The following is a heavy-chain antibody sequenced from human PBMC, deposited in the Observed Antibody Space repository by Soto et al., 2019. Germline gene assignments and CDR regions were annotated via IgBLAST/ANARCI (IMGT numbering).Heavy chain of an antibody. CDR3: ARERVDAPMGTIDF. CDR1: GYTFTDYS. CDR2: INANTGGT. Sequence: QVHLVQSGADLKKPGASVKVSCQASGYTFTDYSVHWVRQAPGQGLEWMGFINANTGGTHYSQKFQGRVVMTRDTSITTAYMQISRLRSDATAVYYCARERVDAPMGTIDFWGQGSLVTVS. J-gene: IGHJ4*02. D-gene: IGHD5-18*01. V-gene: IGHV1-2*02.